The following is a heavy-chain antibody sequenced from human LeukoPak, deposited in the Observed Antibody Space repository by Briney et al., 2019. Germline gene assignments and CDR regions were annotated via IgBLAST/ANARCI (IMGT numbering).Heavy chain of an antibody. CDR3: AEGYGYFDY. CDR2: IIIISHYI. V-gene: IGHV3-21*01. D-gene: IGHD2-15*01. Sequence: EWFSSIIIISHYIYYADSVKGRFTISRDNAKNSLYLQMNSLRAEDTALYYCAEGYGYFDYWGQGTLVTVSS. J-gene: IGHJ4*02.